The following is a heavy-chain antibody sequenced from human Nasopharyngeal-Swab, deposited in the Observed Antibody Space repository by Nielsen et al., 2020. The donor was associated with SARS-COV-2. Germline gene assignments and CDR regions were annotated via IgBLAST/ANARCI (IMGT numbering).Heavy chain of an antibody. V-gene: IGHV3-7*01. D-gene: IGHD6-13*01. J-gene: IGHJ4*02. CDR1: GFTFSSYW. CDR3: ASLSSGSWFFDY. CDR2: IKQDGSEK. Sequence: GESLKISCAASGFTFSSYWMSWVRQAPGKGLEWVANIKQDGSEKYYVDSVKGRFTISRDNAKNSLYLQMNSLRAEDTAVYYCASLSSGSWFFDYWGQGTLVTVSS.